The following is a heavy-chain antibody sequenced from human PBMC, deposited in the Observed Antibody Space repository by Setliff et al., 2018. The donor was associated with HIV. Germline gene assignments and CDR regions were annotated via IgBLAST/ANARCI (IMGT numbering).Heavy chain of an antibody. CDR1: GYTFTTYS. CDR3: ARGALLAAFDFDH. J-gene: IGHJ4*01. Sequence: ASVKVSCKASGYTFTTYSIHWVRQAPGQSLEWMGWINVGKGDTKYSQELQGRITITTDTSANTAYMELSGLRSEDTAVYYCARGALLAAFDFDHWGHGTLVTVSS. D-gene: IGHD2-8*02. CDR2: INVGKGDT. V-gene: IGHV1-3*03.